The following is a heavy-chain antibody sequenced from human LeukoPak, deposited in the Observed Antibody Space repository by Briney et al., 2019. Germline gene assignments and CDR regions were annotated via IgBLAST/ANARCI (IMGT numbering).Heavy chain of an antibody. J-gene: IGHJ4*02. V-gene: IGHV3-7*01. D-gene: IGHD3-22*01. CDR1: GFTFSSYW. CDR2: IKQDGSEK. CDR3: ARDTYYYDSSGYYLEFDY. Sequence: GGSLRLSCAASGFTFSSYWMSWVRQAPGKGLEWMANIKQDGSEKYYEDSVKGRFTISRDNAKNSLYLQMNSLRAEDTAVYYCARDTYYYDSSGYYLEFDYWGQGTLVTVSS.